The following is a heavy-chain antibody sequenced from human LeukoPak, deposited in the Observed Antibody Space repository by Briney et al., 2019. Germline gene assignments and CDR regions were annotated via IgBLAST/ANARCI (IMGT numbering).Heavy chain of an antibody. V-gene: IGHV3-21*01. J-gene: IGHJ3*02. CDR3: ARPNLYSTSLDAFDI. D-gene: IGHD2-8*01. CDR1: GFTLSSYS. Sequence: GGPLRLSRAASGFTLSSYSMNWVRQPPGKGLEWVSSITSSSSYIYYADSVKGRFTISRDNAKNSLYLQVNSLRAEDTAVYYCARPNLYSTSLDAFDIWGQGTMVTVSS. CDR2: ITSSSSYI.